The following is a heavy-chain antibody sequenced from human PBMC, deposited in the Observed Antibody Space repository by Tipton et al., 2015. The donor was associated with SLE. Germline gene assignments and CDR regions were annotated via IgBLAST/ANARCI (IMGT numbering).Heavy chain of an antibody. D-gene: IGHD5-12*01. Sequence: GSLRLSCAASGFSLSSYWMHWVRQVPGKGLVWVARLDSDGYEERYADSVKGRFTISRDNAKNTLYLQMNSLRTEDTALYYCAKDKVWGGYDSPYFDYWGQGTLVTVSS. J-gene: IGHJ4*02. CDR2: LDSDGYEE. V-gene: IGHV3-74*01. CDR1: GFSLSSYW. CDR3: AKDKVWGGYDSPYFDY.